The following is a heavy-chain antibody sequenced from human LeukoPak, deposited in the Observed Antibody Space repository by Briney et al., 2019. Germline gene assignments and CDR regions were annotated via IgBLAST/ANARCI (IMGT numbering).Heavy chain of an antibody. CDR3: ARDHYYGSGSYNY. D-gene: IGHD3-10*01. CDR1: GFTFSSYW. CDR2: IKQDGSEK. V-gene: IGHV3-7*01. Sequence: GGSLRLSCAASGFTFSSYWMSWVRQAPGKGLEWVANIKQDGSEKYYVDSVKGRFTISRDNAKNSLYLQMNSLRAEDTAVYYCARDHYYGSGSYNYWGQGTLVTASS. J-gene: IGHJ4*02.